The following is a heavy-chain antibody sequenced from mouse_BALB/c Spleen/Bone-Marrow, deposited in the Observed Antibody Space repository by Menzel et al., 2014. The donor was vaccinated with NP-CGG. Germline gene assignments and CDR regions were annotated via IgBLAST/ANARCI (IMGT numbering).Heavy chain of an antibody. CDR1: GYSFTSYW. V-gene: IGHV1-5*01. J-gene: IGHJ3*01. D-gene: IGHD2-10*02. CDR2: IYPGNSDT. Sequence: VKLQESGTVLARPGASVKMSCKASGYSFTSYWMHWVKQRPGQGLEWIGAIYPGNSDTTYNQKFKGKAKLTAVTSASTAYMELSSLTNEDSAVYYCTFLVKEDFAYWGQGTLVTVSA. CDR3: TFLVKEDFAY.